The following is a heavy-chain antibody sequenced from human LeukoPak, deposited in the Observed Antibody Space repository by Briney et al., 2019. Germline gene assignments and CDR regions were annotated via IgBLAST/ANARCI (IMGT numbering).Heavy chain of an antibody. CDR2: IIPIFGTA. Sequence: SVEVSCKASGGTFSSYAISWVRQAPGQGLEWMGGIIPIFGTANYAQKFQGRVTITADESTSTAYMELSSLRSEDTAVYYCARGTSIAVAGTLDYWGQGTLVTVSS. V-gene: IGHV1-69*13. CDR3: ARGTSIAVAGTLDY. CDR1: GGTFSSYA. D-gene: IGHD6-19*01. J-gene: IGHJ4*02.